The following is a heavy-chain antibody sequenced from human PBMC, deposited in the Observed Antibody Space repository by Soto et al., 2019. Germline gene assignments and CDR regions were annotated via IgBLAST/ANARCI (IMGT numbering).Heavy chain of an antibody. CDR1: GGSISSYY. CDR3: AREVDDFWSGYYRYQFDY. D-gene: IGHD3-3*01. V-gene: IGHV4-59*01. CDR2: IYYSRST. J-gene: IGHJ4*02. Sequence: PSETLSLTCTVSGGSISSYYWSWIRQPPGKGLEWIGYIYYSRSTNYNPSLKSRVTMSVDTSKNQFSLKLSSVTAADTAVYYCAREVDDFWSGYYRYQFDYWGQGTLVTVS.